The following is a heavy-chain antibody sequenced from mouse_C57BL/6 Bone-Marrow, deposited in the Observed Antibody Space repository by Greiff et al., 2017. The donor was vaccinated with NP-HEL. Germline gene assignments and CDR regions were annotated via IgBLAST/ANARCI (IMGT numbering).Heavy chain of an antibody. CDR1: GYTFTDYY. V-gene: IGHV1-19*01. D-gene: IGHD1-1*01. CDR2: LNPYNGGT. CDR3: EREYYGSSYVWFAY. J-gene: IGHJ3*01. Sequence: EVQLQQSGPVLVKPGASVKMSCKASGYTFTDYYMNWVKQSHGKSLEWIGVLNPYNGGTSYNQKFKGKATLTVDKSSSTAYMELNSLTSEDSAVYYGEREYYGSSYVWFAYWGQGTLVTVSA.